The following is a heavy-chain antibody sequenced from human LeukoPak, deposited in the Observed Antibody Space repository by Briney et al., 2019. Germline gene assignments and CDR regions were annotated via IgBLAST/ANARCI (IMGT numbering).Heavy chain of an antibody. D-gene: IGHD3-10*01. Sequence: ASVKVSCKASGYTFTGYYMHWVRQAPGQGLECMGWINPNSGGTNYAQKFQGRVTMTRDTSISTAYMELSRLRSDDTAVYYCAREPSTPYYYGSGSPLDYWGQGTLVTVSS. J-gene: IGHJ4*02. CDR2: INPNSGGT. CDR3: AREPSTPYYYGSGSPLDY. CDR1: GYTFTGYY. V-gene: IGHV1-2*02.